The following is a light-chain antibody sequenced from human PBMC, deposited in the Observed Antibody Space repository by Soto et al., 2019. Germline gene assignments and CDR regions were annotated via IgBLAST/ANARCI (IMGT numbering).Light chain of an antibody. V-gene: IGLV2-14*01. J-gene: IGLJ3*02. CDR2: EVS. CDR1: SSDVGGYNY. Sequence: QSALTQPASVSGSPGQSITISCTGTSSDVGGYNYVSWYQQHPGKAPKLMIYEVSNRPSGVSNRFSGSKSGNMASLTISGLQAEDEADYYCSSYTSSSFWVFGGGTKLTVL. CDR3: SSYTSSSFWV.